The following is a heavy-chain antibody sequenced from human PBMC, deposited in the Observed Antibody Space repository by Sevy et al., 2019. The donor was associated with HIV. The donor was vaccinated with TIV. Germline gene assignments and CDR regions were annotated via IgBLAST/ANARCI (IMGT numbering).Heavy chain of an antibody. CDR2: IKTKTYGGTT. CDR1: GFTFSDYA. CDR3: TRDLYGSGWFYFDY. D-gene: IGHD6-19*01. Sequence: GGSLRLSCTASGFTFSDYAMSWVRQAPGKGLEWVGFIKTKTYGGTTEYPASVKGRFIISRDDSKNIAYLQMNSLKTEDTAVYYCTRDLYGSGWFYFDYWGQGTLVTVSS. J-gene: IGHJ4*02. V-gene: IGHV3-49*04.